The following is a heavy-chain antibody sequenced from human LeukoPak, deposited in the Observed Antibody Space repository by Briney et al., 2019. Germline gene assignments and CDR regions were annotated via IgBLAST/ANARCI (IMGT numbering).Heavy chain of an antibody. V-gene: IGHV1-46*01. CDR3: ARRGKTPLVRDYYYYMDV. Sequence: VASVKVSCKASGYTFTSYYMHWVRQAPGQGLEWMGIINPSGGSTSYAQKFQGRFTMTRDMSTSTVYMELSSLRSEDTAVYYCARRGKTPLVRDYYYYMDVWGKGTTVTVSS. CDR1: GYTFTSYY. J-gene: IGHJ6*03. D-gene: IGHD6-6*01. CDR2: INPSGGST.